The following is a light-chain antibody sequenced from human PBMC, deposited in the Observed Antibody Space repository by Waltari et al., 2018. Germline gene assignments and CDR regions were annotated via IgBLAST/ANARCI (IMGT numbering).Light chain of an antibody. Sequence: IVLTQSPATLSFSPGERATLSCRASQSISNYLAWYQQKPGQAPRLLIYDTSNRATGIPTRFSGSGFGTDFTLTISSLEPEDFAIYYCQQRRNWPLTFGGGTKVEIK. V-gene: IGKV3-11*01. CDR2: DTS. CDR3: QQRRNWPLT. J-gene: IGKJ4*01. CDR1: QSISNY.